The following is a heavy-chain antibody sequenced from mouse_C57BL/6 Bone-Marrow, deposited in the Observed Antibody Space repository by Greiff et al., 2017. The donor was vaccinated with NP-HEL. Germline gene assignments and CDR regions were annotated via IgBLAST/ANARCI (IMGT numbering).Heavy chain of an antibody. D-gene: IGHD1-1*01. CDR2: IYPGSGST. J-gene: IGHJ1*03. V-gene: IGHV1-55*01. Sequence: QVQLQQSGAELVKPGASVKMSCKASGYTFTSYWITWVKQRPGQGLEWIGDIYPGSGSTNYNEKFKSKATLTVDTSSSTAYMQLSSLTSEDSAVYYCARYPDYYGSSPYFDVWGTGTTVTVSS. CDR3: ARYPDYYGSSPYFDV. CDR1: GYTFTSYW.